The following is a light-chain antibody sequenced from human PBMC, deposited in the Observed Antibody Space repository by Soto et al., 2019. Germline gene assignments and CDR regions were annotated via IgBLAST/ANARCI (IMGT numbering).Light chain of an antibody. V-gene: IGLV7-46*01. CDR3: SSYAGSSNV. CDR1: TGTLTSGHF. Sequence: QTVVTQEPSLTVSPGGTVTLTCGSSTGTLTSGHFPYWFQQKPGQAPRALIFDTSNKHSWTPARFSGSLLGGKAALTLSGAQPEDEADYYCSSYAGSSNVFGTGTKLTVL. CDR2: DTS. J-gene: IGLJ1*01.